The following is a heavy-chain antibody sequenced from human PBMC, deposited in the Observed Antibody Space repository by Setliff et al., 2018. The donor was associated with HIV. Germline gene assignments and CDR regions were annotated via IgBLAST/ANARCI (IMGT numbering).Heavy chain of an antibody. Sequence: ASVKVSCKTSGYTFPGSYMHWVRRAPGQGLEWMGWIGPYNGRTEYAQEFQGRVSLTIDTSASTAYMELSRLRSDDTAVYYCARDDHGDPFDYWGQGTLVTVSS. J-gene: IGHJ4*02. V-gene: IGHV1-2*02. CDR2: IGPYNGRT. CDR3: ARDDHGDPFDY. D-gene: IGHD4-17*01. CDR1: GYTFPGSY.